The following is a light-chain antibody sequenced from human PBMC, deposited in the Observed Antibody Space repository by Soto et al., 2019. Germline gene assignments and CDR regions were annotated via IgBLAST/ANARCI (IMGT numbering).Light chain of an antibody. CDR1: QGISSY. CDR2: AAS. J-gene: IGKJ2*01. V-gene: IGKV1-8*01. CDR3: QQYYSYPYT. Sequence: AIRMTQSPSSFSASTGDRVTITCRASQGISSYLAWYQQKPGKAPKLLIYAASTLQSGVPSRFRGSGYGTDFTLTISCLQSEDFATYYCQQYYSYPYTFGHGTKLEIK.